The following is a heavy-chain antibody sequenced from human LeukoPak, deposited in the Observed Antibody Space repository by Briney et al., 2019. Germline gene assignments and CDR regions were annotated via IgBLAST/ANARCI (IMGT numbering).Heavy chain of an antibody. D-gene: IGHD3-22*01. V-gene: IGHV4-59*01. CDR3: ARGGDSSGYYYPVFDY. Sequence: SETLSLTCTVSGGSISSYYWSWIRQPPGKGLEWIGYIYYSGSTNYNPSLKSRVTISVDTSKNQFSLKLSSVTAADTAVHYCARGGDSSGYYYPVFDYWGQGTLVTVSS. J-gene: IGHJ4*02. CDR1: GGSISSYY. CDR2: IYYSGST.